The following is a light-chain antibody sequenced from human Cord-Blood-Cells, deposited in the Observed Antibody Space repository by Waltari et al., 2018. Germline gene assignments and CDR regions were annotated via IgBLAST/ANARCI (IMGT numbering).Light chain of an antibody. J-gene: IGLJ1*01. Sequence: QSALTQPAPVPGSLGQSMTTSCTGTSTDVGSYNLVSWYQQHPGKAPKLMIYEVSKRPSGVSNRFSGSKSGNTASLTISGLQAEDEADYYCCSYAGSSTYVFGTGTKVTVL. CDR2: EVS. CDR3: CSYAGSSTYV. CDR1: STDVGSYNL. V-gene: IGLV2-23*02.